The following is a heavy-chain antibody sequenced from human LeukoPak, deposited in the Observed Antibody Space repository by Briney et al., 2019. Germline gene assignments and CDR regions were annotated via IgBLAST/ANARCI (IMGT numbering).Heavy chain of an antibody. V-gene: IGHV3-30*03. CDR3: ARGPPYCSGGSCYRDSFDY. Sequence: PGGSLRLSCAASGFTFSTYYMNWVRQAPGKGLEWVAVISYDGSNKYYADSVKGRFTISRDNSKNTLYLQMNSLRAEDTAVYYCARGPPYCSGGSCYRDSFDYWGQGTLVTVSS. J-gene: IGHJ4*02. D-gene: IGHD2-15*01. CDR1: GFTFSTYY. CDR2: ISYDGSNK.